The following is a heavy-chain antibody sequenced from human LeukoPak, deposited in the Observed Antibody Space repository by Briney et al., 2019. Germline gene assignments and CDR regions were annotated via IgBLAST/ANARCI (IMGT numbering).Heavy chain of an antibody. D-gene: IGHD6-19*01. CDR2: IKQDGSEK. J-gene: IGHJ4*02. CDR1: GLTFSSYW. Sequence: GGSLRLSCAASGLTFSSYWMSWVRQAPGKGLEWVANIKQDGSEKYYVDSVKGRFTISRDNAKNSLYLQMNSLRAEDTAVYYCARGGGSGWPFDYWGQGTLVTVSS. CDR3: ARGGGSGWPFDY. V-gene: IGHV3-7*01.